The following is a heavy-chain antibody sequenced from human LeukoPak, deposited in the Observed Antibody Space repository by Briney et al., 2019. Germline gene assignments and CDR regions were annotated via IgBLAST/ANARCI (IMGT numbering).Heavy chain of an antibody. V-gene: IGHV3-7*01. J-gene: IGHJ6*02. CDR3: ATYTHWVAGDV. CDR1: GFTFSDSW. D-gene: IGHD3-16*01. Sequence: GGSLRLSCAASGFTFSDSWTSWVRQAPGKGLEWVANMNQDGSEKDYVDSVKGRFTISRDNARNSLYLQMGSLRAEDTAVYYCATYTHWVAGDVWGQGTTVTVSS. CDR2: MNQDGSEK.